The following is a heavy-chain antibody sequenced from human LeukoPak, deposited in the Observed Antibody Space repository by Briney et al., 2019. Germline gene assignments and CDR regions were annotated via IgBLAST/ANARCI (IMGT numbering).Heavy chain of an antibody. V-gene: IGHV3-23*01. D-gene: IGHD6-19*01. CDR2: ISGSGGNT. J-gene: IGHJ4*02. Sequence: RGSMTPSCVSYGFTFKCHAMNWVRQVAGHWLEWVSGISGSGGNTYSAESLKGRVTISRDNSKNTLYLQMNSLRAEDTAVYYCAKEGRAVAALDYWGQGTLVTVSS. CDR3: AKEGRAVAALDY. CDR1: GFTFKCHA.